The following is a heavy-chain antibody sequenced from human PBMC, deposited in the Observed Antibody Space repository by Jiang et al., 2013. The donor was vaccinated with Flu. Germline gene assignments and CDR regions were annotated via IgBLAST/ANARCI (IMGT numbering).Heavy chain of an antibody. Sequence: LLKPSETLSLTCTVSGGSVSSGSYYWSWIRQPPGKGLEWIGYIYYSGSTNYNPSLKSRVTISVDTSKNQFSLKLSSVTAADTAVYYCARGRRVRGFPEFWYFDLWGRGTLVTVSS. CDR3: ARGRRVRGFPEFWYFDL. D-gene: IGHD3-10*01. CDR2: IYYSGST. CDR1: GGSVSSGSYY. V-gene: IGHV4-61*01. J-gene: IGHJ2*01.